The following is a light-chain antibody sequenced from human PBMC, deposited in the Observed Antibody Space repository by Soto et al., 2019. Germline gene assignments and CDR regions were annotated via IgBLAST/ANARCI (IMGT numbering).Light chain of an antibody. CDR2: AVS. J-gene: IGKJ3*01. Sequence: DIQLTQSPSSLSASVGARVTITCRASESIGSHLNWYQQRPGQAPKALIYAVSSLQTGVPSRFXGSGSGTDFTLTISSLQPEDFATYYCQQSYSAPQFTFGPGTKVEIK. CDR1: ESIGSH. CDR3: QQSYSAPQFT. V-gene: IGKV1-39*01.